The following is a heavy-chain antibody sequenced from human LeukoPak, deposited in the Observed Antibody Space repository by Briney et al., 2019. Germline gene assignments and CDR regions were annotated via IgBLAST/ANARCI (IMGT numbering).Heavy chain of an antibody. CDR2: ISWNSGSI. CDR1: GFTLDDYA. CDR3: AKSEDYDFWSGLDY. J-gene: IGHJ4*02. V-gene: IGHV3-9*01. Sequence: PGRSLRLSCAASGFTLDDYAMHWVRQAPGKGLEWVSGISWNSGSIDYADSVKGRFTISRDNSKNTLYLQMNSLRAEDTAVYYCAKSEDYDFWSGLDYWGQGTLVTVSS. D-gene: IGHD3-3*01.